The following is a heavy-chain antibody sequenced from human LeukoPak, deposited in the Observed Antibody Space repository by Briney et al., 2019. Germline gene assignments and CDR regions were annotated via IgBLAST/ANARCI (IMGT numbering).Heavy chain of an antibody. Sequence: SETLSLTCTVSGGSISSYYWSWIRQPPGKGLEWIGYIYYSGTTNYNPSLRSRVSMSVDTSKNQFSLKLSSVTAADTAVYYCARGVDSWGQGILVTVSS. V-gene: IGHV4-59*08. CDR2: IYYSGTT. J-gene: IGHJ5*01. CDR1: GGSISSYY. CDR3: ARGVDS.